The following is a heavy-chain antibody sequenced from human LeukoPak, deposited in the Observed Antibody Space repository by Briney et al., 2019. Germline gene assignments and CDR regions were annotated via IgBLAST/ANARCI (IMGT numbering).Heavy chain of an antibody. Sequence: PGGSLRLSCTASGFSFSTTWMNWLRHVPGKGLEWVGRVKSKTDGGTADYGVPVKGRFTISRDDSRNMLYLQMNSLKTEDTAMYYCTLSGLWSGGNMAVWGRGTAVTVSS. V-gene: IGHV3-15*07. CDR3: TLSGLWSGGNMAV. CDR1: GFSFSTTW. D-gene: IGHD3-10*01. J-gene: IGHJ6*02. CDR2: VKSKTDGGTA.